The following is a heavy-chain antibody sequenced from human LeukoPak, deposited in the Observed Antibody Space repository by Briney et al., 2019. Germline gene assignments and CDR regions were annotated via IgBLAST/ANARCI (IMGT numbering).Heavy chain of an antibody. J-gene: IGHJ4*02. CDR3: ASDYGDPYYFDY. CDR2: IIPIFGTA. D-gene: IGHD4-17*01. V-gene: IGHV1-69*05. Sequence: SVKVSCKASGGTFSSYAISWVRQAPGQGLEWMGRIIPIFGTANYAQKFQGRVTITTDESTSTAYMELSSLRSEDTAVYYCASDYGDPYYFDYWGQGALVTVSS. CDR1: GGTFSSYA.